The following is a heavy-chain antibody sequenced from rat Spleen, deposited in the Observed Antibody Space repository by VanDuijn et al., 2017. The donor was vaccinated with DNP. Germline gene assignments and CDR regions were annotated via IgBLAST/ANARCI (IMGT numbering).Heavy chain of an antibody. CDR3: VRSYYGYKAYFDY. CDR2: IWTGGST. V-gene: IGHV2-43*01. CDR1: GFSLTSFH. J-gene: IGHJ2*01. Sequence: QVQLKESGPGLVQPSQTLSLACTVSGFSLTSFHVHWVRQSSGKGLEWMGVIWTGGSTEYNSALKSRLSISRDTSKSQVFLKMNSLQTEDTATYYCVRSYYGYKAYFDYWGQGVMVTVSS. D-gene: IGHD1-6*01.